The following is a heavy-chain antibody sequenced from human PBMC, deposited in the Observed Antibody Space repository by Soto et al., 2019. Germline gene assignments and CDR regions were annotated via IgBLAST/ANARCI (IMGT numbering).Heavy chain of an antibody. J-gene: IGHJ5*02. D-gene: IGHD3-10*01. CDR2: IYWDEDN. CDR1: GFSLSTSGEA. CDR3: THYVSASPAGWFDP. V-gene: IGHV2-5*02. Sequence: QITLNESGPALVKPTQTLTLTCTFSGFSLSTSGEAVGWIRQPPGEALEWLALIYWDEDNRYNPTLKTRLTITKDTSKNQVDLTLTKMDPVDTSTYYCTHYVSASPAGWFDPWGQGILVTVSS.